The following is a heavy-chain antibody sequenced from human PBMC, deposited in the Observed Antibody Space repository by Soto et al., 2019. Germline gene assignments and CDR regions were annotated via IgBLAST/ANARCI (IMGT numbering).Heavy chain of an antibody. CDR1: GFTFSSYA. V-gene: IGHV3-23*01. Sequence: ESGGGLVQPGGSLRLSCAASGFTFSSYALSWVRQAPGKGLEWVSGISGSSGRTNYADSVKGRFTISRDNPKNTLFLQMDSLRVEDTAVYFCAKELWFGELIYYYMDVWGKGTTVTVSS. J-gene: IGHJ6*03. CDR2: ISGSSGRT. CDR3: AKELWFGELIYYYMDV. D-gene: IGHD3-10*01.